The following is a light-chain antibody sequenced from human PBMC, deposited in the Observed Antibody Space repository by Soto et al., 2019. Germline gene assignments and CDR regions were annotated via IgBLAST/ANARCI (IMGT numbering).Light chain of an antibody. V-gene: IGKV3-20*01. Sequence: EIVLTPSPGTLSLSPGERATLSCRASQSFSSNFLAWYQQKPGQTPRLLIYGASNRATGIPDRFSGSGSGTDFTLTISRLEPEDFAVYYCQQYGSSPRTFGQGTKVDIK. CDR2: GAS. CDR3: QQYGSSPRT. CDR1: QSFSSNF. J-gene: IGKJ1*01.